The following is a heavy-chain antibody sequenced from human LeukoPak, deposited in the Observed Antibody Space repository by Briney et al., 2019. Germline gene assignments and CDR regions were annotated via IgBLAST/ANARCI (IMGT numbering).Heavy chain of an antibody. Sequence: PGGSLRLSCAASGFAFSNYDMHWVRQAPGKGLEWVSAIGTGGDTYYPGSVTGRFTISRENAKNSLYLQMNSLRAGDTAVYYCARVLRGYGGFEDYFDYWGQGTLVTVSS. J-gene: IGHJ4*02. CDR3: ARVLRGYGGFEDYFDY. CDR2: IGTGGDT. CDR1: GFAFSNYD. D-gene: IGHD5-12*01. V-gene: IGHV3-13*01.